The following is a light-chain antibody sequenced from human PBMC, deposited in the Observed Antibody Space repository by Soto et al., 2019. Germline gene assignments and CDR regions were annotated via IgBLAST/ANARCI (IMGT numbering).Light chain of an antibody. CDR1: SSNIGAGYG. CDR3: QSYDSSLSGSV. J-gene: IGLJ3*02. Sequence: QAVVTQPPSVSGAPGQRVTISCTGSSSNIGAGYGVHWYQQLPGTAPKLLIYGNSNRPSGVPDRFSGSKSGTSASLAITGLQDEDEADYYCQSYDSSLSGSVFGGGTKLTVL. V-gene: IGLV1-40*01. CDR2: GNS.